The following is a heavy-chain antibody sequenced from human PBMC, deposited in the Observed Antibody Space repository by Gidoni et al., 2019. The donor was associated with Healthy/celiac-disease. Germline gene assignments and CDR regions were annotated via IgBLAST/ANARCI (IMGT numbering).Heavy chain of an antibody. J-gene: IGHJ6*02. D-gene: IGHD3-22*01. V-gene: IGHV3-33*08. CDR1: GFTFSSYG. CDR2: IWYDGSNK. CDR3: ARDTYYYDSSGYYYYYYGMDV. Sequence: QVQLVESGGGVVQPGRSLSLSCAASGFTFSSYGMHWVRQAPGKGLEWVAVIWYDGSNKYYADSVKGRFTISRDNSKNTLYLQMNSLRAEDTAVYYCARDTYYYDSSGYYYYYYGMDVWGQGTTVTVSS.